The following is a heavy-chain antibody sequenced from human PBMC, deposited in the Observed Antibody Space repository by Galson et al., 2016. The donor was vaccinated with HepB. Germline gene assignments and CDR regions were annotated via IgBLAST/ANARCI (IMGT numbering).Heavy chain of an antibody. CDR3: ARGFRRGRAVAFGF. CDR2: ISGYDGST. Sequence: SVKVSCKASGYIFSNFAISWVRQAPGQGLEWTGWISGYDGSTKSAQKFQDRVSMTIDTSTNTAYMELRSLRSDDTAMYFCARGFRRGRAVAFGFWGQGTLVTVSS. J-gene: IGHJ4*02. CDR1: GYIFSNFA. D-gene: IGHD6-19*01. V-gene: IGHV1-18*01.